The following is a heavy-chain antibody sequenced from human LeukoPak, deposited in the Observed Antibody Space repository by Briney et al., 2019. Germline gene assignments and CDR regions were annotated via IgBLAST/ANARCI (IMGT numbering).Heavy chain of an antibody. CDR2: ISASGDNT. CDR3: AIDVGRDYFDTTGPFDY. CDR1: GFTFSSYA. V-gene: IGHV3-23*01. D-gene: IGHD3-22*01. J-gene: IGHJ4*02. Sequence: GGSLRLSCAVSGFTFSSYAMTWVRQVPGKGLEWVSAISASGDNTYYAHSVKGRFTISRDNSKSTLYLQMNTLRAEDTAVYYCAIDVGRDYFDTTGPFDYWGQGTLVTVSS.